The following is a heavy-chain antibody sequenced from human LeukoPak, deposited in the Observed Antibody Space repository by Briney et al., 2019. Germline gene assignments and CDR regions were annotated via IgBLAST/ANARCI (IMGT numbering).Heavy chain of an antibody. CDR2: IKQDGSQK. CDR3: AREGFSRIAAAGNVLGY. CDR1: GFIFSNYW. J-gene: IGHJ4*02. D-gene: IGHD6-13*01. V-gene: IGHV3-7*04. Sequence: GGSLRLSCAASGFIFSNYWMSWVRQAPAQGLEWVANIKQDGSQKYYVDSVKGRFTISRDNAKNSLYLQMNSLRAEDTAVYYCAREGFSRIAAAGNVLGYWGQGTLVTVSS.